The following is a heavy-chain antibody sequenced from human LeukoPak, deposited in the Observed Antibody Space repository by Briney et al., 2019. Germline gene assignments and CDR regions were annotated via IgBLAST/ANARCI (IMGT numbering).Heavy chain of an antibody. J-gene: IGHJ4*02. D-gene: IGHD2-2*01. Sequence: GGYLSFYGAASAFTSSSNNSGGLRQAPGRGLERGTITSSGCSTYYAPSVKGLFTISSDNAKNTLYLQMNSLRAADTAVYYFARLPRYCSSANCFSVDYWGQGTLVTVSS. V-gene: IGHV3-66*02. CDR2: TSSGCST. CDR1: AFTSSSNN. CDR3: ARLPRYCSSANCFSVDY.